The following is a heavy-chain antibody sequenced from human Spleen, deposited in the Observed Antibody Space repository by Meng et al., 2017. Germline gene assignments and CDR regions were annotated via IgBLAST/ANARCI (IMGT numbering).Heavy chain of an antibody. V-gene: IGHV3-21*01. D-gene: IGHD4-17*01. CDR3: ARSLYGDDSFDH. J-gene: IGHJ4*02. CDR2: ISTVSDYI. CDR1: GFTFSNFG. Sequence: GESLKISYAASGFTFSNFGMNWVRQAPGKGLEWVSSISTVSDYIYYADSVKGRFTISRDNAKNSLYLQMNSLRAEDTAVYYCARSLYGDDSFDHWGQGTLVTVSS.